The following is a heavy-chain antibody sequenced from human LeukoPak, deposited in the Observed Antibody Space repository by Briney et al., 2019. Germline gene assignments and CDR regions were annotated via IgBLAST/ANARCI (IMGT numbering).Heavy chain of an antibody. D-gene: IGHD4-17*01. V-gene: IGHV4-59*01. CDR2: IYYSGST. CDR3: ARVGEDYGDPFDY. CDR1: GGSISSYY. J-gene: IGHJ4*02. Sequence: SETLSLTCTVSGGSISSYYWSWIRQPPGKGLEWNGYIYYSGSTNYNPSLKSRVTISVDTSKNQFSLKLSSVTAADTAVYYCARVGEDYGDPFDYWGQGTLVTVSS.